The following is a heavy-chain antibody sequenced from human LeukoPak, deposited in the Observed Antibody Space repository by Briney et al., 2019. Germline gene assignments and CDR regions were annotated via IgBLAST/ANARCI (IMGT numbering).Heavy chain of an antibody. Sequence: GGSLRLSCAASGFTFSGYSMNWVRQAPGKGLEWVSYITSSSSAIYYADSVRGRFTISRDNAKNSLYLQMNSLRAEDTAVYYCARTTKADCTNGVCFWPHYYYYYMDVWGKGTTVTVSS. CDR1: GFTFSGYS. CDR3: ARTTKADCTNGVCFWPHYYYYYMDV. CDR2: ITSSSSAI. V-gene: IGHV3-48*04. D-gene: IGHD2-8*01. J-gene: IGHJ6*03.